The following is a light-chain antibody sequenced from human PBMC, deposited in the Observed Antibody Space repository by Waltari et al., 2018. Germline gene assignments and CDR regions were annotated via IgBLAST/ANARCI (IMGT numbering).Light chain of an antibody. Sequence: QSALTQPASVSGSPGPSITISCTGTSSHIGYYTLVSWYQHLPGKAPKVMIYEVTKRPSGVSNRFSGSKSGNTASLTISGVQAEDEGHYYCCSYAGSGTWVFGGGTKLTVL. CDR3: CSYAGSGTWV. J-gene: IGLJ3*02. CDR1: SSHIGYYTL. V-gene: IGLV2-23*02. CDR2: EVT.